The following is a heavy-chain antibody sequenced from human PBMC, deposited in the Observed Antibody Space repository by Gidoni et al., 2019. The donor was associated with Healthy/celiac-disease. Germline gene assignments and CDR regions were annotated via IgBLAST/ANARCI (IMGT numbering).Heavy chain of an antibody. Sequence: EVQLVESGGGLVQPGRSLRLSCADSGCTLDDYAMHWVRQAPGKGLEWVSGISWNSGSIGYADSVKGRFTISRDNAKNSLYLQMNSLRAEDTALYYCAKDYDSSGYYFQHWGQGTLVTVSS. J-gene: IGHJ1*01. CDR3: AKDYDSSGYYFQH. CDR2: ISWNSGSI. D-gene: IGHD3-22*01. V-gene: IGHV3-9*01. CDR1: GCTLDDYA.